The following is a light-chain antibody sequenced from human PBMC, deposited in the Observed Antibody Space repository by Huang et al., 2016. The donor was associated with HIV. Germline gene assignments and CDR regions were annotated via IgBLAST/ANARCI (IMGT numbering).Light chain of an antibody. Sequence: EIVLTQSPATLSLSPGERATLTCRASPSVSSSLAWFQQKRGQAPRLLIYDAFNRAPGIPDRFSGSGSGTDFTLTISNVEPEDFAVYYCQQRNNWPRTFGQGTKVEI. CDR1: PSVSSS. V-gene: IGKV3-11*01. J-gene: IGKJ1*01. CDR3: QQRNNWPRT. CDR2: DAF.